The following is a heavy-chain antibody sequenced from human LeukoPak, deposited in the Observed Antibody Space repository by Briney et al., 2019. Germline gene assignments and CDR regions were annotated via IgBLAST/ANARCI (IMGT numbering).Heavy chain of an antibody. Sequence: QSGGSLRLSCAASGFTFSNYALNWVRQAPGAGLEWVSSISSSGDITYYADSVKGRFTISRDNSKNTLYLQMNSLRAEDTAVYYCARGEVAGTFDYWGQGTLVTVSS. CDR2: ISSSGDIT. V-gene: IGHV3-23*01. D-gene: IGHD6-19*01. CDR1: GFTFSNYA. J-gene: IGHJ4*02. CDR3: ARGEVAGTFDY.